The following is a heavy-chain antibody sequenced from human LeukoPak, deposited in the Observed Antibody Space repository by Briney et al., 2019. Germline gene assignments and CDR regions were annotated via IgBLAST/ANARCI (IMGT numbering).Heavy chain of an antibody. D-gene: IGHD2-21*02. J-gene: IGHJ4*02. Sequence: ASVKVSCKASGYTFTGYYMHWVRQAPGQGLEWMGWINPNSGGTNYAQKFQGRVTMTRDTSISTAYMELSRLRSDDTAVYCCARDPRGGDTQFDYWGQGTLVTVSS. V-gene: IGHV1-2*02. CDR1: GYTFTGYY. CDR3: ARDPRGGDTQFDY. CDR2: INPNSGGT.